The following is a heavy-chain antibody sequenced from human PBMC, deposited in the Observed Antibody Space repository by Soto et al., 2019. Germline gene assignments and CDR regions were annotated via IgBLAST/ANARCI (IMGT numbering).Heavy chain of an antibody. D-gene: IGHD2-15*01. CDR3: ASGYCSGGSCYSNYGMDV. CDR1: GFTFSSYS. V-gene: IGHV3-21*01. J-gene: IGHJ6*02. Sequence: GGSLRLSCAASGFTFSSYSMNWVRQAPGKGLEWVSSISSSSSYIYYADSVKGRFTISRDNAKNSLYLQMNSLRAEDTAVYYCASGYCSGGSCYSNYGMDVWGQGTTVTVSS. CDR2: ISSSSSYI.